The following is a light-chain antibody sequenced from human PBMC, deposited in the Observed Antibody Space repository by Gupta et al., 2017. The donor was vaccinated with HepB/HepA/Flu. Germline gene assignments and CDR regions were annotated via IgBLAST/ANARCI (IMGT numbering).Light chain of an antibody. CDR1: QNINHW. CDR3: QQFGNYSGET. Sequence: DIQVTQSPSTLSASVGDRVTITCRASQNINHWLAWYQQKPGKAPKLLIYKASRLESGVPSRFSGRGSGTEFSLTISSLQPDDFATYYCQQFGNYSGETFGPGTKVESK. V-gene: IGKV1-5*03. J-gene: IGKJ1*01. CDR2: KAS.